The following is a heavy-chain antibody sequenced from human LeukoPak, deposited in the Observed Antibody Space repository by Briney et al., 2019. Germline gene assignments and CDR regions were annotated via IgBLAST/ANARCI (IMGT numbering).Heavy chain of an antibody. J-gene: IGHJ4*01. Sequence: SETLSLTCTVSGASVSGKFWSWTRHSPGNGLEWIGLIYYSGSTKFNPSLKSRVAMSVDTSNNQFSLSLNSVTTTDTAVYFCVGGGDWLPEYWGHGTQVIVPS. CDR1: GASVSGKF. V-gene: IGHV4-59*02. CDR3: VGGGDWLPEY. D-gene: IGHD3/OR15-3a*01. CDR2: IYYSGST.